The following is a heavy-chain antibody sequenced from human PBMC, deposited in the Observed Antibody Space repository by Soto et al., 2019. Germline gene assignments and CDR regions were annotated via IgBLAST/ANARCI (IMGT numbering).Heavy chain of an antibody. J-gene: IGHJ4*02. Sequence: GASVKVSCKASGYTFTSYGISWVRQAPGQGLEWMGWISAYNGNTSYAQKFQGRVTMTRDTSTSTVYMELSSLRSEDTAVYYCARGPIKLTTQNDYWGQGTLVTVSS. CDR1: GYTFTSYG. CDR2: ISAYNGNT. D-gene: IGHD4-17*01. V-gene: IGHV1-18*01. CDR3: ARGPIKLTTQNDY.